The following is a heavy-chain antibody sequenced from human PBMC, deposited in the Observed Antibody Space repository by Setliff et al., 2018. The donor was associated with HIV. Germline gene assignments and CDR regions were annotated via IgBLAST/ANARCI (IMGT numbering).Heavy chain of an antibody. CDR2: INPSGAGT. V-gene: IGHV1-46*01. CDR1: GYIFSNYY. D-gene: IGHD4-17*01. J-gene: IGHJ4*02. Sequence: ASVKVSCKPSGYIFSNYYLHWVRQGPGKGLEWMGLINPSGAGTSYAQKFEGRVTMTRDTSTDTVYMELSSLKSDDTAVYYCVRRESDYGTKAGFRYWGQGTLVTVSS. CDR3: VRRESDYGTKAGFRY.